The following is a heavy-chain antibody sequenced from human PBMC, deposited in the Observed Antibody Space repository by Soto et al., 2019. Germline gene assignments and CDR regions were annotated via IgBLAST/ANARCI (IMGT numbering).Heavy chain of an antibody. D-gene: IGHD3-22*01. V-gene: IGHV1-58*01. CDR3: AADRKRPYYYDSSGYYRFYYGMDV. CDR2: IVVGSGNT. J-gene: IGHJ6*02. CDR1: GFTFTSSA. Sequence: SVKVSCKASGFTFTSSAVQWVRQARGQRLEWIGWIVVGSGNTNYAQKFQERVTITRDMSTSTAYMELSSLRSEDTAVYYCAADRKRPYYYDSSGYYRFYYGMDVWGQGTTVTAP.